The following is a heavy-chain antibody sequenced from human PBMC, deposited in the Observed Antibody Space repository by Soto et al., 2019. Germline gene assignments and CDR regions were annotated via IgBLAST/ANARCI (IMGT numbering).Heavy chain of an antibody. D-gene: IGHD3-3*01. J-gene: IGHJ4*02. CDR1: GASITFGGYS. CDR2: INHLETT. Sequence: PSETLSLTCTVSGASITFGGYSWSWIRQTPGKGLEWIGYINHLETTFYNPSFESRLTLSIDRAKNQFSLKLHSMSAADRAVYFCERGGGSDSLDEWGQGILVTVSS. V-gene: IGHV4-30-2*01. CDR3: ERGGGSDSLDE.